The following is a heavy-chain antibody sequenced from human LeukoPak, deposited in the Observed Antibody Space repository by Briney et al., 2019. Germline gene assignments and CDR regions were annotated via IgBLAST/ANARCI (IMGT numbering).Heavy chain of an antibody. CDR2: ISGSGGST. Sequence: GGSLRLSCAASGFTFSSYAMSWVRQAPGKGLEWVSAISGSGGSTYYADSAKGRFTISRDNSKNTLYLQMNSLRAEDTAVYYCARDSPGRDGYKGALGYWGQGTLVTVSS. CDR1: GFTFSSYA. CDR3: ARDSPGRDGYKGALGY. D-gene: IGHD5-24*01. J-gene: IGHJ4*02. V-gene: IGHV3-23*01.